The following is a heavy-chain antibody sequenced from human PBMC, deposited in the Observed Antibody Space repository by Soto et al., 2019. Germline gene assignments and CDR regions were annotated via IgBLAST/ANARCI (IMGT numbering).Heavy chain of an antibody. CDR2: IYYRGST. Sequence: SETLSLTCIVSGGSISSGSYYWGWIRQPPGKGLEWIGSIYYRGSTYYNPSLKSRVTISVDTSKNQFSLKLSSVTAADTAGYYCARRWTGAAVGSFDYWGKGTLVTVSS. D-gene: IGHD6-13*01. J-gene: IGHJ4*02. CDR1: GGSISSGSYY. V-gene: IGHV4-39*07. CDR3: ARRWTGAAVGSFDY.